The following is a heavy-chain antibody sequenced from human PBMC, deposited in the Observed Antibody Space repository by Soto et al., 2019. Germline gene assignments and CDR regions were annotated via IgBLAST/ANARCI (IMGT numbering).Heavy chain of an antibody. Sequence: ASVKVSCKASGYTFTSYYMHWVRQAPGQGLEWMGIINPSGGSTNYAQKLQGRVTMTTDTSTSTAYMELRSLRSDDTAVYYCARDLGSDYYDFWSGHNWFDPWGQGTLVTV. J-gene: IGHJ5*02. D-gene: IGHD3-3*01. V-gene: IGHV1-46*01. CDR2: INPSGGST. CDR3: ARDLGSDYYDFWSGHNWFDP. CDR1: GYTFTSYY.